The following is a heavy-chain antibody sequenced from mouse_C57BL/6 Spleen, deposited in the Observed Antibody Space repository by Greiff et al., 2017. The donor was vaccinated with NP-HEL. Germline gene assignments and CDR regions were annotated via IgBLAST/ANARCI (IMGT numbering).Heavy chain of an antibody. D-gene: IGHD1-1*01. V-gene: IGHV1-26*01. CDR3: AAYYGSSGYFDD. CDR1: GYTFTDYY. Sequence: VQLQQSGPELVKPGASVKISCKASGYTFTDYYMNWVKQSHGKSLEWIGDINPNNGGTSYNQKFKGKATLTVDKSSSTAYMELRSLTSEDSAVDYCAAYYGSSGYFDDWGQGTTLTVAS. J-gene: IGHJ2*01. CDR2: INPNNGGT.